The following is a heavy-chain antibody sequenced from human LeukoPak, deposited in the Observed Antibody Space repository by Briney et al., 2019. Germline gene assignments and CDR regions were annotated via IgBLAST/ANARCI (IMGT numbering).Heavy chain of an antibody. D-gene: IGHD4-17*01. CDR3: ARAGYGDYGYYYYGMDV. J-gene: IGHJ6*02. V-gene: IGHV3-53*01. Sequence: PGGSLRLSCAASGFTVSSNYMNWVRQAPGKGLEWVSIIYSGGSTYYADSVKGRFTISRDNSKNTLYLQMNSLRAEDTAVYYCARAGYGDYGYYYYGMDVWGQGTTVTVSS. CDR2: IYSGGST. CDR1: GFTVSSNY.